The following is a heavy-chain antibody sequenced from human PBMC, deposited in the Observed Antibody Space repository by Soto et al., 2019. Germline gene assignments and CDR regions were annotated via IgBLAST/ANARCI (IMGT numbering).Heavy chain of an antibody. CDR1: GFTFSSYW. CDR2: IKQDGSEK. V-gene: IGHV3-7*05. Sequence: GGSLRLSCAASGFTFSSYWMSWVRQAPGKGLEWVANIKQDGSEKYYVDSVKGRFTISRDNAKNSLYLQMNSLRAEDTAVYYCARTDYLGYCSGGSCYGGDYYYGMDVWGQGTTVTVSS. D-gene: IGHD2-15*01. CDR3: ARTDYLGYCSGGSCYGGDYYYGMDV. J-gene: IGHJ6*02.